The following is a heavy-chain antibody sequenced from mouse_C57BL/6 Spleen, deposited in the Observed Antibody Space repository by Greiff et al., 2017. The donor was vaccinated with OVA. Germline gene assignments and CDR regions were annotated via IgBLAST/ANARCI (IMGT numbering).Heavy chain of an antibody. J-gene: IGHJ2*01. CDR3: TREVYDYGYYFDY. D-gene: IGHD2-4*01. CDR2: ISSGGDYI. V-gene: IGHV5-9-1*02. Sequence: EVKLVESGAGLVKPGGSLKLSCAASGFTFSSYAMSWVRQTPEKRLEWVAYISSGGDYIYYADTVKGRFTISRDNARNTLYLQMSSLKAEDTAMYYCTREVYDYGYYFDYWGQGTTLTVSS. CDR1: GFTFSSYA.